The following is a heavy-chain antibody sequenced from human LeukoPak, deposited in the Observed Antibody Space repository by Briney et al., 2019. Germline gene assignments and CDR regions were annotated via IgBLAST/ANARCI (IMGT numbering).Heavy chain of an antibody. J-gene: IGHJ3*02. D-gene: IGHD3-22*01. V-gene: IGHV3-21*01. Sequence: GSLRLSCAASGFTFSSYSLNWVRQAPGKGLEWVSSISSSSSYIYYADSVKGRFTISRDNAKNSLYLQMNSLRAEDTAVYYCARDGDYYDSRGDAFDIWGQGAMVTVAS. CDR2: ISSSSSYI. CDR3: ARDGDYYDSRGDAFDI. CDR1: GFTFSSYS.